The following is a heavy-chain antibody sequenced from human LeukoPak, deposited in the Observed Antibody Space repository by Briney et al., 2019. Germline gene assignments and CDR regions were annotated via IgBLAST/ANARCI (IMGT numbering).Heavy chain of an antibody. Sequence: GGAPRLSCAAPGFTFSSYLMSWVRPAPGKGLERVANIKQDGSEKYYVDSVKGRFTISRDNAKNSLHLQMNSLRAEDTAVYYCARVFYPFRWYFDLWGRGTLVTVSS. V-gene: IGHV3-7*01. CDR2: IKQDGSEK. CDR3: ARVFYPFRWYFDL. CDR1: GFTFSSYL. D-gene: IGHD2/OR15-2a*01. J-gene: IGHJ2*01.